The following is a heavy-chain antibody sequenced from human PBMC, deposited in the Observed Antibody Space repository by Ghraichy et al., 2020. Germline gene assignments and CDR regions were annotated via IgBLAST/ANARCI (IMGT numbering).Heavy chain of an antibody. CDR3: ARDHGGLVGAMSGPFDC. CDR2: IRHNSDTI. D-gene: IGHD6-19*01. J-gene: IGHJ4*02. V-gene: IGHV3-48*01. Sequence: GGSLRLSCAASGFTFSHYSMNWVRQAPGKGLEWVSFIRHNSDTIDYADPVKSRFTLSRDNAANSLYMQMDSLRAEDTAVYYCARDHGGLVGAMSGPFDCWGQGTLVTVSS. CDR1: GFTFSHYS.